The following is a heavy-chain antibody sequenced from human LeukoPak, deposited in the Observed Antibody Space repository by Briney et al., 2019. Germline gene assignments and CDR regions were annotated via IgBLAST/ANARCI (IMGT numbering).Heavy chain of an antibody. CDR2: ISSSSSYI. CDR3: AIVGRDFDY. CDR1: AFTFSSYS. J-gene: IGHJ4*02. Sequence: GGSLRLSCAPAAFTFSSYSMNWVRQAPGKGLEWVSSISSSSSYIYYADSVKSRFTISRDNAKNSLYLQMNSLRAEDTAVYYCAIVGRDFDYWGQGTLVTVSS. V-gene: IGHV3-21*01.